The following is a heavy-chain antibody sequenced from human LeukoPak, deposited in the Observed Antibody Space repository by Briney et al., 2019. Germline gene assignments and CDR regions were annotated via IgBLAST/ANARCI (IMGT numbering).Heavy chain of an antibody. D-gene: IGHD1/OR15-1a*01. CDR2: IYYSGST. CDR3: ARDNKRGYFDC. J-gene: IGHJ4*02. V-gene: IGHV4-31*03. CDR1: GGSISSGGYY. Sequence: SETLSLTCTVSGGSISSGGYYWSWIRQHPGKGLEWIGYIYYSGSTYYNPSLKSRVTISVDTSKNQFSLKLSSVTAADTAVYYCARDNKRGYFDCWGQGTLVTVSS.